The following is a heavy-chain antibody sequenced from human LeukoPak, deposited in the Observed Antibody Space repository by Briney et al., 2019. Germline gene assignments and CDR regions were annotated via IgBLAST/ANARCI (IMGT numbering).Heavy chain of an antibody. D-gene: IGHD2-2*01. CDR1: GGSISSSSYY. CDR3: ARVGYCSSTSCYLDFDY. Sequence: SETLSLTCTVSGGSISSSSYYWGWIRQPPGKGLEWIGSIYYSGSTYYNPPLKSRVTISVDTSKNQFSLKLSSVTAADTAVYYCARVGYCSSTSCYLDFDYWGQGTLVTVSS. J-gene: IGHJ4*02. CDR2: IYYSGST. V-gene: IGHV4-39*07.